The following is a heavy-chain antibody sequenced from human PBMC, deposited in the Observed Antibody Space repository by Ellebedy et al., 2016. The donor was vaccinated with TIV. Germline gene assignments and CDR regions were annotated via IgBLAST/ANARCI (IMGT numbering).Heavy chain of an antibody. CDR2: ISAYNGNS. D-gene: IGHD5-18*01. Sequence: AASVKVSCKASGYTFTNYGISWLRQAPGQGLEWMGWISAYNGNSNYAQKFQGRVTVTRDTSANTVYIDLSSLGSEDTAGYYCERGRGYSFDVCDVWGQGTLVTVPA. CDR1: GYTFTNYG. CDR3: ERGRGYSFDVCDV. V-gene: IGHV1-18*01. J-gene: IGHJ1*01.